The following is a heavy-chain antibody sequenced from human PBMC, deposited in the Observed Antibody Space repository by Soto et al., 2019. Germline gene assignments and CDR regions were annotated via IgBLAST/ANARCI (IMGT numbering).Heavy chain of an antibody. V-gene: IGHV4-59*01. J-gene: IGHJ6*02. CDR3: ARDRAVVYYYYGMDV. Sequence: SETLSLTCTVSVGSISSYYWSWIRQPPGKGLEWIGYIYYSGSTNYNPSLKSRVTISVDTSKNQFSLKLSSVTAADTAVYYCARDRAVVYYYYGMDVWGQGTTVTVSS. D-gene: IGHD3-10*01. CDR1: VGSISSYY. CDR2: IYYSGST.